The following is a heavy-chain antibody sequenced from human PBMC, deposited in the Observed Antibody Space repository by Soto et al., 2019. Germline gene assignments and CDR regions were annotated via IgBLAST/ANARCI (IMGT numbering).Heavy chain of an antibody. CDR1: GDSISSSTYY. D-gene: IGHD3-22*01. J-gene: IGHJ4*02. CDR2: MFYSGNT. Sequence: PSETLSLTCTVSGDSISSSTYYWGWIRQPPGKGLEWIGSMFYSGNTYYNPSLKSRVTLSINTSKNQFSLKLNSVTAADTAVYYCVRPRYDGSGTPFDYWGQGALVTVSS. V-gene: IGHV4-39*01. CDR3: VRPRYDGSGTPFDY.